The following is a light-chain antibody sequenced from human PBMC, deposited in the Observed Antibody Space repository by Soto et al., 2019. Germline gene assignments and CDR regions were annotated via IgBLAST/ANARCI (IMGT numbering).Light chain of an antibody. CDR2: AAF. Sequence: IHMTHSPSVLSASLGDIVTISCRASQGIGTYLAWYQQKPGKAPKLLIYAAFTLHSGVPARFSGSRSGTDFTLTISSLQPEDFATYYCQQVNSYPQTFGQGTRLEIK. CDR1: QGIGTY. CDR3: QQVNSYPQT. J-gene: IGKJ5*01. V-gene: IGKV1-9*01.